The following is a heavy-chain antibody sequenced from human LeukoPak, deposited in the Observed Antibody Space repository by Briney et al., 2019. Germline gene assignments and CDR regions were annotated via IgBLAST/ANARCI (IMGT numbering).Heavy chain of an antibody. V-gene: IGHV4-39*01. J-gene: IGHJ1*01. Sequence: SETLSLTCTVSDGSISSSSYYWGWIRQPPEKGLEWIGSIYYTGSTYYNPSLKSRVTISVDTSKSQFYLKLSSVTAADTAVYYCARRGYYDGYFHHWGQGTLVTVSS. D-gene: IGHD3-22*01. CDR3: ARRGYYDGYFHH. CDR1: DGSISSSSYY. CDR2: IYYTGST.